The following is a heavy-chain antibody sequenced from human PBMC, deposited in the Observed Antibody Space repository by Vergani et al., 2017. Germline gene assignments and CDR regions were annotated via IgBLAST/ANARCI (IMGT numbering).Heavy chain of an antibody. CDR2: LSASDRRT. CDR1: GFTFIMHA. Sequence: EVQLLESGGDLVQPGGSLRLSCAASGFTFIMHAMSWVRQAPGKGLEWVSTLSASDRRTHYADSVKGRFTISRVISKNTLYLQMNSLRVEDTAVYYCARAYGRYDWFDYWGQRTLVTVSS. CDR3: ARAYGRYDWFDY. J-gene: IGHJ4*01. V-gene: IGHV3-23*01. D-gene: IGHD1-20*01.